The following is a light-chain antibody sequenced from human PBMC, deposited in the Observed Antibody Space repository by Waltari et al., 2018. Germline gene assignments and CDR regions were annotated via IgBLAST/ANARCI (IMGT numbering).Light chain of an antibody. CDR3: SAYTATDTYV. Sequence: SALTQPASMSGSPGQSITISCTGTHSDVGLYDSVSWYQQPPGKAPKLLISDVSPRPSGVSARFSGSRSGYTASLTISGLQTEDEADYYCSAYTATDTYVFGSGTTVTVL. J-gene: IGLJ1*01. CDR1: HSDVGLYDS. CDR2: DVS. V-gene: IGLV2-14*03.